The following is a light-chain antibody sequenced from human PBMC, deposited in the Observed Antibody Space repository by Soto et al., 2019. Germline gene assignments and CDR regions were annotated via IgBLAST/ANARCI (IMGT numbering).Light chain of an antibody. V-gene: IGKV1-9*01. CDR1: PGISRY. CDR3: QQLNSYPLT. CDR2: AVS. J-gene: IGKJ4*01. Sequence: ISLTQSPASLSASVGDRVTITCRTSPGISRYLAWYQQKPGKAPKLLISAVSTLQSGVPSRFSGSGYGTDFTLTITSLQPEDFATYYCQQLNSYPLTFGGGTKVDIK.